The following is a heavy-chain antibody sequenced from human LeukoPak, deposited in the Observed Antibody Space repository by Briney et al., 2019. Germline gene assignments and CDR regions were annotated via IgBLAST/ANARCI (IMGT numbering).Heavy chain of an antibody. D-gene: IGHD5-12*01. J-gene: IGHJ4*02. CDR3: ANLPGRGATDPTFDS. Sequence: PGGSLRLSCAASGFTFSSYAMSWVRQAPGKGLEWVSAISGSGGSTYYADSVKGRFTISRDNSKNTLYLQMNSLRAEDTAVYYCANLPGRGATDPTFDSWGQGTWSPSPQ. V-gene: IGHV3-23*01. CDR2: ISGSGGST. CDR1: GFTFSSYA.